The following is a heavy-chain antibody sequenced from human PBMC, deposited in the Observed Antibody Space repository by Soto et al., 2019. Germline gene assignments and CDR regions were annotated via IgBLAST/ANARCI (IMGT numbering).Heavy chain of an antibody. CDR1: GVSISSYY. Sequence: QVQLQESGPGLVKASETLSLTCTVSGVSISSYYWSWIRQPPGKGLEWIGYSYSSGSTNYNPSLKGRVPISVDTAKNQFSLKLRSVTADDTAVYYCARGYGDYVLDFWGQGTLVTVSS. CDR2: SYSSGST. D-gene: IGHD4-17*01. CDR3: ARGYGDYVLDF. J-gene: IGHJ4*02. V-gene: IGHV4-59*08.